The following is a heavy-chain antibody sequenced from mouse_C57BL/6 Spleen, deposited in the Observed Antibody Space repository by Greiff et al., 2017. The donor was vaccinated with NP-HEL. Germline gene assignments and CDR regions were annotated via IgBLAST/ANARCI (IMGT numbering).Heavy chain of an antibody. CDR3: ARQQLGYYAMDC. D-gene: IGHD4-1*02. CDR2: ISSGGSCT. J-gene: IGHJ4*01. Sequence: EVKVEESGGDFVKPGGSLKLSCAASGFTFSSYGMSWVRQTPDQRLEWVATISSGGSCTYYPDSVKGRSTLSRDNAKNTLYLQMSSLKSEDTAMYYCARQQLGYYAMDCWGQGASVTVAS. V-gene: IGHV5-6*02. CDR1: GFTFSSYG.